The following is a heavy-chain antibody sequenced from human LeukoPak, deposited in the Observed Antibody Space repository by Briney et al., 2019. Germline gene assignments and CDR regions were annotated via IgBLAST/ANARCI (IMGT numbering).Heavy chain of an antibody. CDR3: AKWGNLGSDP. CDR2: ISGSGGST. Sequence: GGSLRLSCAASGFTFTDYAMSWVRQAPGKGLDWVSLISGSGGSTYYADSVKGRFTISRDNSKNTLYLQMNSLRAEDTAVYYCAKWGNLGSDPWGQGILVTVSS. J-gene: IGHJ5*02. D-gene: IGHD3-16*01. CDR1: GFTFTDYA. V-gene: IGHV3-23*01.